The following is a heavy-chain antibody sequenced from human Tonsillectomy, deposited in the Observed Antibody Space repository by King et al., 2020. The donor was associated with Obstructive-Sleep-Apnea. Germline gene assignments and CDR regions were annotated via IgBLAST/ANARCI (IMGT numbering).Heavy chain of an antibody. CDR3: ARQGEVDTAMVSPIDY. CDR1: GYSFTSYW. Sequence: QLVQSGAEVKKPGESLKISCKGSGYSFTSYWIGWVRQMPGKGLGWMGIIYPWYSDTRYRPSFQGQVTISADKSISTAYLQWSSLKASDTAMYYCARQGEVDTAMVSPIDYWGQGTLVTVSS. CDR2: IYPWYSDT. V-gene: IGHV5-51*01. D-gene: IGHD5-18*01. J-gene: IGHJ4*02.